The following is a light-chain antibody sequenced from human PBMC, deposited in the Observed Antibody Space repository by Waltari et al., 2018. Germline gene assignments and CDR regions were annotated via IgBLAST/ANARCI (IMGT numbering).Light chain of an antibody. CDR1: NYTIGHNF. Sequence: QSVLSQPPSASGTPGQRVTISCSGSNYTIGHNFVYWYHQLPGTAPKLLIYRNNQRPSGVPDRVSGSKSGTSASLAISGLRSEDEADYYCASWDGSLGGVIFGGGTKLTVL. J-gene: IGLJ2*01. CDR3: ASWDGSLGGVI. CDR2: RNN. V-gene: IGLV1-47*01.